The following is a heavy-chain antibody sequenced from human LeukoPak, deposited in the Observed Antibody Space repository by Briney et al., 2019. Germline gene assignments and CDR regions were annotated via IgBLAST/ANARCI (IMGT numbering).Heavy chain of an antibody. CDR2: IDASGSS. CDR3: ARGSSFDY. Sequence: SETLSLTCTVYDDSISSYYWSWIRQPAGQGLEWIGHIDASGSSNYNPSLKSRVTMSLDTSKNQFSLNLSSVTAADTAVYYCARGSSFDYWGQGTLVTVSS. V-gene: IGHV4-4*07. J-gene: IGHJ4*02. CDR1: DDSISSYY.